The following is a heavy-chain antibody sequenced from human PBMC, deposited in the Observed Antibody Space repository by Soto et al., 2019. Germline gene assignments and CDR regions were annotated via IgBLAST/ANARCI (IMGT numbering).Heavy chain of an antibody. CDR2: IFYTGST. V-gene: IGHV4-59*12. CDR1: GGSISRYY. J-gene: IGHJ6*02. Sequence: SETLSLTCTVSGGSISRYYWSWIRQPPGKGLESIGYIFYTGSTNYNPSLKSRVTISVDASNNQVSLKLASVTAADTAVYYCARDLPFRRSIAAAGTGHYYYGMDVWGQGTPVTVSS. CDR3: ARDLPFRRSIAAAGTGHYYYGMDV. D-gene: IGHD6-13*01.